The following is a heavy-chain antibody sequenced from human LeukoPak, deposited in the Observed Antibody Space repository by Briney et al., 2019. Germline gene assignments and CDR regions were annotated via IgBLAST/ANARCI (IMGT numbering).Heavy chain of an antibody. J-gene: IGHJ4*02. Sequence: GGSLRLSCAASGFTLSSYSKNWVRQAPGKGLEWVSSISSSSSYIHCTDSVKGRFTISRDNTKKSLYLQMNSLRAEDTAVYYCARDRYDRSGYYDYWGQGTLVTVSS. V-gene: IGHV3-21*01. CDR1: GFTLSSYS. CDR2: ISSSSSYI. CDR3: ARDRYDRSGYYDY. D-gene: IGHD3-22*01.